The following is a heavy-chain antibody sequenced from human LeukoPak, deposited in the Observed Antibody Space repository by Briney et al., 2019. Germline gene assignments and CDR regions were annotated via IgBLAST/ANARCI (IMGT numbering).Heavy chain of an antibody. CDR1: GFIFSSYE. CDR2: ITTSGSTI. D-gene: IGHD2-2*01. J-gene: IGHJ4*02. CDR3: ARRYCSSSICLLDY. V-gene: IGHV3-48*03. Sequence: PGGSLRLSCAASGFIFSSYEMNWVRQAPGKGLEWVSHITTSGSTIYYADSVKGRFTISRDNAKSSVYLQMNSLRAEDTAVYYCARRYCSSSICLLDYWGQGTLVTVSS.